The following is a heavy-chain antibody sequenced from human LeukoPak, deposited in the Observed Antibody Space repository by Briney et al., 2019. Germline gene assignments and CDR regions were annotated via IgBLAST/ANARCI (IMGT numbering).Heavy chain of an antibody. V-gene: IGHV4-34*01. J-gene: IGHJ4*02. CDR3: ARGLSLSRPFDY. Sequence: SETLSLTCAVYGGSFSGYYWSWIRQPPGKGLEWIGEINHSGSTNYNPSLKSRVTISVDTSKNQISLKLSSVTAADTAVYYCARGLSLSRPFDYWGQGTLVTVSS. CDR1: GGSFSGYY. CDR2: INHSGST.